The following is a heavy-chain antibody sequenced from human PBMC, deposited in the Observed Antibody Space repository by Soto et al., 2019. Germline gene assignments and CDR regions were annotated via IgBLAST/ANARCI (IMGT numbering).Heavy chain of an antibody. D-gene: IGHD3-10*01. CDR3: ARHRGSRSRYFDY. V-gene: IGHV4-59*08. J-gene: IGHJ4*02. CDR1: GGSISSYY. CDR2: IYYSGST. Sequence: PSETLSLTCTVSGGSISSYYWSWIRQPPGKGLEWIGYIYYSGSTNYNPSLKSRATISVDTSKNQFSLKLSSVTAADTAVYYCARHRGSRSRYFDYWGQGTLVTVSS.